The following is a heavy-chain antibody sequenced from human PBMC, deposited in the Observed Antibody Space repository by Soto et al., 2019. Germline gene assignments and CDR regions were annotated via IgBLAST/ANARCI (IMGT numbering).Heavy chain of an antibody. D-gene: IGHD2-21*02. V-gene: IGHV1-46*01. Sequence: ASVKVSCKASGDTFSDYYIHWVRQAPGQGLEWMGTVNPSGGHTTYSQHFLGRVTMTRDTSTSTLHMELTSLTSEDTAVYYCARGGHVVVVTAALDYWGQGTLVTASS. CDR2: VNPSGGHT. J-gene: IGHJ4*02. CDR1: GDTFSDYY. CDR3: ARGGHVVVVTAALDY.